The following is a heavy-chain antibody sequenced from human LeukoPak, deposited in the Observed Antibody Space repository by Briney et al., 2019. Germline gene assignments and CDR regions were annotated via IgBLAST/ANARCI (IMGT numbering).Heavy chain of an antibody. CDR1: NGSFSTYY. CDR2: IFSSESSNT. Sequence: SETLSLTCSVSNGSFSTYYWGWIRQPPGKRLEWIGYIFSSESSNTNYNPSLNGRVTISVDTSKNQFSPTLNSVTAADTAVYYCARAGDGYYYYYVDVWGKGTTVTVSS. J-gene: IGHJ6*03. CDR3: ARAGDGYYYYYVDV. D-gene: IGHD5-24*01. V-gene: IGHV4-59*08.